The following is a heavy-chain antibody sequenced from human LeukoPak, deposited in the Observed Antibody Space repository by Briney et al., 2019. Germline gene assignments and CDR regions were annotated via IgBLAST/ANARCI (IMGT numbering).Heavy chain of an antibody. CDR1: GGTFSSYA. CDR2: IIPIFGTA. Sequence: ASVKVSCKASGGTFSSYAISWVRQAPGQGLEWMGGIIPIFGTANYAQKFQGRVTITADESTSTAYMELSSLRSEDTAVYYCAIFRDGYNYHDAFDIWGQGTMVTVSS. D-gene: IGHD5-24*01. V-gene: IGHV1-69*01. CDR3: AIFRDGYNYHDAFDI. J-gene: IGHJ3*02.